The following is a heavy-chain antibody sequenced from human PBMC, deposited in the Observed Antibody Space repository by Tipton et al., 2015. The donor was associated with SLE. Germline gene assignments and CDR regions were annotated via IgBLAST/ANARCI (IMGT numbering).Heavy chain of an antibody. CDR3: ASVGFSVAGTSEDAFDI. J-gene: IGHJ3*02. V-gene: IGHV4-39*07. CDR1: GGSISSSNYY. D-gene: IGHD6-19*01. Sequence: TLSLTCTVSGGSISSSNYYWGWIRQPPGKGLEWIGCIYYSGDTHYNPSLKSRVTMSVDMSKNQFSLKLTSVTAADAAVYYCASVGFSVAGTSEDAFDIWGQGTMVTVS. CDR2: IYYSGDT.